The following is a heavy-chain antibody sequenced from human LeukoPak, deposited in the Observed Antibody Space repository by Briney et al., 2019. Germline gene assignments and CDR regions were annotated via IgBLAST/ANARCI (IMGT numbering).Heavy chain of an antibody. CDR3: ARFIAAPYYFDY. J-gene: IGHJ4*02. D-gene: IGHD6-13*01. V-gene: IGHV3-21*01. Sequence: GGSLRLSCAASGFTFSSYSMNWVRQAPGKGLEWVSFISSSRSYIYYADSVKGRFTISRDNAKNSLYLQMNSLRAEDTAVYYCARFIAAPYYFDYWGRGTLVTLSS. CDR1: GFTFSSYS. CDR2: ISSSRSYI.